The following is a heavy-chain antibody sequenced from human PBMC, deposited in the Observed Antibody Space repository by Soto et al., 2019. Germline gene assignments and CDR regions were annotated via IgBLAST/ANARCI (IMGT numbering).Heavy chain of an antibody. CDR2: ISYDGSNK. CDR1: GFTFSSYG. Sequence: QVQLVESGGGVVQPGRSLRLSCAASGFTFSSYGIHWVRQAPGKGLEWVAVISYDGSNKYYADSVRGRFTISRDDSKNTLYLPMNSLRDEDTAVYYCAKRGLPHHNWFDPWGQGTVVTVSS. CDR3: AKRGLPHHNWFDP. D-gene: IGHD2-15*01. J-gene: IGHJ5*02. V-gene: IGHV3-30*18.